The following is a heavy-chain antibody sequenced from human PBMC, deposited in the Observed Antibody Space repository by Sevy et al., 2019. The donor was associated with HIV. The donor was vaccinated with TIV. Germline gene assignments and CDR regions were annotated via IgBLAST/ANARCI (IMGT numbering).Heavy chain of an antibody. CDR2: IDTSSACI. CDR3: AGVNCTNGVCFLGYYYYGLDV. J-gene: IGHJ6*02. D-gene: IGHD2-8*01. V-gene: IGHV3-21*01. CDR1: GFSFSGYS. Sequence: GGSLRLSCAASGFSFSGYSFNWVRQAPGKGLEWVSSIDTSSACIYYADSVKGRFTISRDNAKNSLYLQMSSLRAEDTVVYFCAGVNCTNGVCFLGYYYYGLDVWGQGTTVTVSS.